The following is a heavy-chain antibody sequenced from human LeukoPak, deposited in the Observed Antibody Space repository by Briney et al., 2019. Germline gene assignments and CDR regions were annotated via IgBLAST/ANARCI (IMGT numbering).Heavy chain of an antibody. CDR2: ISWNSGSI. V-gene: IGHV3-9*01. Sequence: GGSLRLSCAASGFTFDDYAMHWVRQAPGKGLEWVSGISWNSGSIGYADSVKGRFTISRDNAKNSLYLQMNSLRAEDTALYYCAKAGDIVVVPAASNYYYYYMDVWGKGTTVTVSS. D-gene: IGHD2-2*01. CDR3: AKAGDIVVVPAASNYYYYYMDV. CDR1: GFTFDDYA. J-gene: IGHJ6*03.